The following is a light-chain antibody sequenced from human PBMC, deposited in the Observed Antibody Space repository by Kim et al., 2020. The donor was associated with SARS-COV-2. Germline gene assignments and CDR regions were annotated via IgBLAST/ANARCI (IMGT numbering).Light chain of an antibody. CDR1: QTVTNTY. CDR2: GGS. J-gene: IGKJ2*01. Sequence: EIVLTQSPGTLSLSPGERATLSCRASQTVTNTYLAGYQQKPGQAPRLLIYGGSNRAAGIPDRFSGSGSGTDFTLTISRLEPEVFAVYYCQQFGDSLYTFGQGTRLEI. V-gene: IGKV3-20*01. CDR3: QQFGDSLYT.